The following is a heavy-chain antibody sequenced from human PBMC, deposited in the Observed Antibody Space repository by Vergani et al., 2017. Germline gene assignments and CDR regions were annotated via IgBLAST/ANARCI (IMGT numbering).Heavy chain of an antibody. J-gene: IGHJ4*02. D-gene: IGHD3-22*01. CDR1: GGTFSSYT. V-gene: IGHV1-69*02. CDR2: IIPILGIA. Sequence: QVQLVQSGAEVKKPGSSVKVSCKASGGTFSSYTISWVRQAPGQGLEWMGRIIPILGIANYAQKFQGRVTITADKSTSTAYMELSSLRSEDTAVYYCARVTDSSGYFDYWGQGTLVTVSS. CDR3: ARVTDSSGYFDY.